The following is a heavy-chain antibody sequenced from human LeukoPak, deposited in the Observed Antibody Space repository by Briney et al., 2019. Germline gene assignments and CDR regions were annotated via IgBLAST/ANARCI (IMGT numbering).Heavy chain of an antibody. Sequence: GGTLRLSCAASGFTFSSYGMSWVRQAPGKGLEWVSAISGSGGSTYYADSVKGRFTISRDNSKNTLYLQMNSLRAEDTAVYYCAKSGRRSSGYWGQGTLVTVSS. D-gene: IGHD6-25*01. V-gene: IGHV3-23*01. J-gene: IGHJ4*02. CDR1: GFTFSSYG. CDR3: AKSGRRSSGY. CDR2: ISGSGGST.